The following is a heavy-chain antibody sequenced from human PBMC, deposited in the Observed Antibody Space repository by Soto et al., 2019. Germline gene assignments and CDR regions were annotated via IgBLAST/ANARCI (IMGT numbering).Heavy chain of an antibody. CDR2: LSWNGGYI. V-gene: IGHV3-9*01. CDR1: GFSFDDFA. J-gene: IGHJ4*02. Sequence: PGRSLRLSCAASGFSFDDFAMHWVRQAPGKGLEWVSGLSWNGGYIAYADSVKGRFTISRDNAKNSLYLHMSSLRVEDTALYYCVKDRDYFDSSGYFDYWGQGTLVTVSS. CDR3: VKDRDYFDSSGYFDY. D-gene: IGHD3-22*01.